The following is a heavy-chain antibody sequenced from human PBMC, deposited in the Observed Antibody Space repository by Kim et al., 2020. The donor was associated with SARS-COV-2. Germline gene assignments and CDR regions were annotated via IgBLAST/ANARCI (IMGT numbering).Heavy chain of an antibody. D-gene: IGHD1-20*01. CDR3: ARDLYNRNLDH. Sequence: GGSLRLSCAASGFSFSSYGMHWVRQAPGKSLEWVAVMWFDDNRIYYADSVKGRFIISRDNSKNTVYLQLNSLRVEDTAVYYCARDLYNRNLDHWGQGTLVPVSS. J-gene: IGHJ4*02. V-gene: IGHV3-33*01. CDR1: GFSFSSYG. CDR2: MWFDDNRI.